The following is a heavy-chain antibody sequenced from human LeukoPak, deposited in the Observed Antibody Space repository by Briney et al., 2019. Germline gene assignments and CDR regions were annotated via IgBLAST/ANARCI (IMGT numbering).Heavy chain of an antibody. CDR2: ISGNGGST. D-gene: IGHD3-16*01. Sequence: GGSLRLSCAASGFTFSSYAMSWVRQAPGKGLEWVSTISGNGGSTYYAASVKGRFTISRDKSKNTLYLQMNSLRAEDTAVYYCARVLADWGNYYYYYYMDVWGKGTTVTVSS. CDR3: ARVLADWGNYYYYYYMDV. CDR1: GFTFSSYA. J-gene: IGHJ6*03. V-gene: IGHV3-23*01.